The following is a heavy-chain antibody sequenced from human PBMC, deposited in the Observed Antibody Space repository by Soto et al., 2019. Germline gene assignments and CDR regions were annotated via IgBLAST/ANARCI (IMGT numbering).Heavy chain of an antibody. CDR3: ASELMQWLVLGGHGAFDI. Sequence: GGSLRLSCAASGFTFSSYGMHWVRQAPGKGLEWVAVIWYDGSNKYYADSVKGRFTISRDNSKNTLYLQMNSLRAEDTAVYYCASELMQWLVLGGHGAFDIWGQGTMVTVSS. J-gene: IGHJ3*02. CDR2: IWYDGSNK. CDR1: GFTFSSYG. D-gene: IGHD6-19*01. V-gene: IGHV3-33*01.